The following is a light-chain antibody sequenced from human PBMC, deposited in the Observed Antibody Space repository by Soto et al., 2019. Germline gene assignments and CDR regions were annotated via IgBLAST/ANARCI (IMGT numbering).Light chain of an antibody. CDR1: QSVSSY. CDR3: QQRSNWPLT. J-gene: IGKJ4*01. Sequence: EIVLTQSPATLSLSPGERATLSCRASQSVSSYLAWYQQKPGQAPRLLIYDASNRATGIPARFSGSGSGTAFTLSISSLEPEDCSVYYCQQRSNWPLTFGGGTNVEIK. V-gene: IGKV3-11*01. CDR2: DAS.